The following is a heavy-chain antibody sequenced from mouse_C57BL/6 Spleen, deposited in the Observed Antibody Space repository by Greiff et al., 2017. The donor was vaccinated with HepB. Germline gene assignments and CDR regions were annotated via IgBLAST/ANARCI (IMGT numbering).Heavy chain of an antibody. CDR1: GFSLTSYA. CDR3: ARARVLSLYYAMDY. J-gene: IGHJ4*01. CDR2: IWTGGGT. Sequence: VKLVESGPGLVAPSQRLSITCTVSGFSLTSYAISWVRQPPGKGLEWLGVIWTGGGTNYNSALKSRLSISKDNSKSQVFLKMNSLQTDDTARYYCARARVLSLYYAMDYWGQGTSVTVSS. V-gene: IGHV2-9-1*01.